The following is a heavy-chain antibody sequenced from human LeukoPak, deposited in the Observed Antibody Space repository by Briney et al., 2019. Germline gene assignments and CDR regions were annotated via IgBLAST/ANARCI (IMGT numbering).Heavy chain of an antibody. D-gene: IGHD1-7*01. V-gene: IGHV3-23*01. CDR2: ISDTGHDT. CDR3: ARDRIPGTSPKMDS. Sequence: PGGSLRLSCAASGFIFSNYAMSWVRQTPGKGLEWVSVISDTGHDTFYRDSVKGRFTISRDNSMNPLYLQMNSLGAEDTALYYCARDRIPGTSPKMDSWGQGTLVTVSS. J-gene: IGHJ4*02. CDR1: GFIFSNYA.